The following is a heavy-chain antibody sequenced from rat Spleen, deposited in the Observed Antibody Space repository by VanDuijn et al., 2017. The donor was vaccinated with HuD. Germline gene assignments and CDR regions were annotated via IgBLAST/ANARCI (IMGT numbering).Heavy chain of an antibody. Sequence: EVKLVESGGGLVQPGRSFKLSCAASGFNFNDYWMGWVRQAPGKGLEWIGDINKDSSIIKYSPSLKDQFTISRDNAQDTLYLQKSKLGSEDTAMYFCARKEGTGVFDYWGHGVMVTVSS. D-gene: IGHD5-1*01. CDR1: GFNFNDYW. J-gene: IGHJ2*01. V-gene: IGHV4-2*01. CDR2: INKDSSII. CDR3: ARKEGTGVFDY.